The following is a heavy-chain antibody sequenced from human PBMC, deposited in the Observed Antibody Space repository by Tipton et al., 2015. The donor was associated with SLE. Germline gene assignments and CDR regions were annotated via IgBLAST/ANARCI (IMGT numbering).Heavy chain of an antibody. D-gene: IGHD3-22*01. Sequence: TLSLTCTVSGGSISSHYWSWIRQPPGKGLEWIGEINHSGSTNYNPSLKSRVTISVDTSKNQFSLKLSSVTAADTAVYYCARGPKPLYYDSSGYYYLFDYRGQGTLVTVSS. CDR1: GGSISSHY. CDR3: ARGPKPLYYDSSGYYYLFDY. CDR2: INHSGST. V-gene: IGHV4-34*01. J-gene: IGHJ4*02.